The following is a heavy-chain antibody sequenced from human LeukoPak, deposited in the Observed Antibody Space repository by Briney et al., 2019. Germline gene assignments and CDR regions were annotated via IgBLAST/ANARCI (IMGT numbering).Heavy chain of an antibody. CDR3: AKVGLRVPRDYYYYMDV. J-gene: IGHJ6*03. CDR2: ISYDGSNK. V-gene: IGHV3-30*18. D-gene: IGHD3-10*01. Sequence: GGSLRLSCAASGFTFSSYSMNWVRQAPGKGLEGVAVISYDGSNKYYADSVKGRFTISRDNSKNTLYLQMNSLRAEDTAVYYCAKVGLRVPRDYYYYMDVWGKGTTVTVSS. CDR1: GFTFSSYS.